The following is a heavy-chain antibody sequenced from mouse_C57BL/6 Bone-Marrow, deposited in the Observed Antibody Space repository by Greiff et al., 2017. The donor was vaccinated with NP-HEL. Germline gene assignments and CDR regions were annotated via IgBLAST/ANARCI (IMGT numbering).Heavy chain of an antibody. J-gene: IGHJ2*01. CDR1: GYAFTNYL. CDR2: INPGSGGT. CDR3: ARSVYLLDY. D-gene: IGHD1-1*01. V-gene: IGHV1-54*01. Sequence: VKLQESGAELVRPGTSVKVSCKASGYAFTNYLIEWVKQRPGQGLEWIGVINPGSGGTNYNEKFKGKATLTADKSSSTAYMQLSSLTSEDSAVYFCARSVYLLDYWGQGTTLTVSS.